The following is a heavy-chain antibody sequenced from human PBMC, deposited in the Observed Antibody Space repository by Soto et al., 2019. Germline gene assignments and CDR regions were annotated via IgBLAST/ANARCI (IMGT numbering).Heavy chain of an antibody. J-gene: IGHJ3*02. CDR3: ASPGREKRDVFNI. Sequence: TSETLSLTCTVSGGSISSYYWSWIRQPPGKGLEWIGYIYYSGSTNYNPSLKSRVTISVDTSKNQFSLKLSSVTAADTAVYYCASPGREKRDVFNIWGKGTMVPVSS. CDR1: GGSISSYY. V-gene: IGHV4-59*01. CDR2: IYYSGST.